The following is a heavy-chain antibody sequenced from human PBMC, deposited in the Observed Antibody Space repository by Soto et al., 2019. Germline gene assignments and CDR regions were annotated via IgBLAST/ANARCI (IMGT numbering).Heavy chain of an antibody. D-gene: IGHD3-3*01. CDR3: STQASDFWRSYPKYYMDV. Sequence: EVQLVESGGGLVQPGGSLTRSCAASGFTFSVSALHWVRHPSGRGLEWGVRIRSRGNTYATAYAASMDGRFTISRDDSKTTAYLQLNSLTSEDTAVYYCSTQASDFWRSYPKYYMDVWGKGTTVTVS. CDR1: GFTFSVSA. V-gene: IGHV3-73*01. J-gene: IGHJ6*03. CDR2: IRSRGNTYAT.